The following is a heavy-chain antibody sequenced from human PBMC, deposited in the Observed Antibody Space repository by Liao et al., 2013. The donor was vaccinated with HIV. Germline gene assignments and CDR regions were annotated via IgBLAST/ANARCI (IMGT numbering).Heavy chain of an antibody. V-gene: IGHV4-61*02. J-gene: IGHJ3*02. CDR3: ARTGLGYDSFDI. CDR2: IYASGST. Sequence: QVQLQESGPGLVKPSQTLSLTCTVSGGSISSTSYYWSWIRQPAGKGLEWIGRIYASGSTNYNPSLKSRVTISVDTSKNQFSLKLSSVTAADTAVYYCARTGLGYDSFDIWGQGTMVTVSS. CDR1: GGSISSTSYY. D-gene: IGHD1-14*01.